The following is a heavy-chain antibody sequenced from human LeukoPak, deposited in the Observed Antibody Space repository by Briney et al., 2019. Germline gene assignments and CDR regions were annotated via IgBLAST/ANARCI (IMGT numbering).Heavy chain of an antibody. J-gene: IGHJ4*02. D-gene: IGHD2-8*01. V-gene: IGHV3-23*01. CDR1: GFTFSSYA. CDR2: ISGSGGST. CDR3: ALHYCTNGVCYRPISYFDH. Sequence: PGGSLRLSCAASGFTFSSYAMSWVRQAPGKGLEWVSAISGSGGSTYYADSVKGRFTISRDNSKNTLYLQMNSLRAEDTAVYYCALHYCTNGVCYRPISYFDHWGQGTLVTVSS.